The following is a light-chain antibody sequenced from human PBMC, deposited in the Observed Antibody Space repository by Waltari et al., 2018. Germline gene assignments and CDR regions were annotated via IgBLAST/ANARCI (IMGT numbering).Light chain of an antibody. CDR3: SSYTSSSLV. J-gene: IGLJ3*02. V-gene: IGLV2-14*01. CDR1: SSDVGGYNY. Sequence: QSALTQPASVSGSPGQSITISCTGTSSDVGGYNYVSWYQQHPGKAPKLMIYEVSNRPSGVSKRFSGSKSGNTAALTISGLQAEDEADYYCSSYTSSSLVFGGGTKLTVL. CDR2: EVS.